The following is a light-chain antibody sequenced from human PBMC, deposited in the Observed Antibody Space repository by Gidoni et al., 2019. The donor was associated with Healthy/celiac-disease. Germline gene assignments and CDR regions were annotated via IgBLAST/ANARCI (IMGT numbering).Light chain of an antibody. J-gene: IGKJ3*01. CDR2: DAS. Sequence: EIVLTQSPATLSLAPGERATLSCRASQSVSSYLAWYQQKPGQAPRLLIYDASNRATGIPARFSGSVSGTYFTLTISSLEPEDFAVYYCQQRSNWPPPFTFGPGTKVDIK. V-gene: IGKV3-11*01. CDR1: QSVSSY. CDR3: QQRSNWPPPFT.